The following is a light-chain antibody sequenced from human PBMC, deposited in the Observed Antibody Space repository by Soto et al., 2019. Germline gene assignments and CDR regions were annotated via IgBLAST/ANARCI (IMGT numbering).Light chain of an antibody. V-gene: IGKV1-12*01. CDR3: QQGGSFPIT. CDR1: QDIGSW. Sequence: DIQMTQSPSSVSASVGDRVTITCRASQDIGSWLAWYQQKPGKAPDLLIYGASSLQDGVPSRFYGSGSGTDFTLTISGLQPEEFATYYCQQGGSFPITFGQGTRLEMK. J-gene: IGKJ5*01. CDR2: GAS.